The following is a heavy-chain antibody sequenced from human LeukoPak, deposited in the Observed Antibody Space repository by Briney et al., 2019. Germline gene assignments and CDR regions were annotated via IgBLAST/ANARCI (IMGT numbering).Heavy chain of an antibody. CDR3: ARGWMVRGVIFFDY. CDR2: IYYSGST. D-gene: IGHD3-10*01. J-gene: IGHJ4*02. Sequence: PSETLSLTCTVSGDSISSYYWSWIRQPPGKGLEWIGYIYYSGSTYYNPSLKSRVTISVDTSKNQFSLKLSSVTAADTAVYYCARGWMVRGVIFFDYWGQGTLVTVSS. V-gene: IGHV4-59*12. CDR1: GDSISSYY.